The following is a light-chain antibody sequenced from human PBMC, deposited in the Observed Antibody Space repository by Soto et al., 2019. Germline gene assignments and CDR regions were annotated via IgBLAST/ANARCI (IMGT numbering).Light chain of an antibody. CDR2: EVS. Sequence: QSVLTQPPSASGSPGQSVTISCTGTSSDVGAYNYVSWYQQHPGKAPKVLIFEVSKRPSGVPDRFTGSKSGNTASLTVYGLQAGDEADYYCCSYAGSTNLGVFGGGTKVTVL. V-gene: IGLV2-8*01. CDR3: CSYAGSTNLGV. CDR1: SSDVGAYNY. J-gene: IGLJ3*02.